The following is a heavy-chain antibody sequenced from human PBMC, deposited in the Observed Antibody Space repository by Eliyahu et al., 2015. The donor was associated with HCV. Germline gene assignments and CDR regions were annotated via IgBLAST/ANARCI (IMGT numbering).Heavy chain of an antibody. CDR1: GESFSAYY. CDR2: INHSGST. V-gene: IGHV4-34*02. CDR3: ARGLLRYREYFQH. D-gene: IGHD1-1*01. Sequence: QVQLQQWVAGLLKPSETLSLXXAVYGESFSAYYWSWIRQPPGKGLEWIGEINHSGSTNYSPSLKSRVTISVDTSKNQFSLRLSSVTAADTAVYYCARGLLRYREYFQHWGQGTLVTVSS. J-gene: IGHJ1*01.